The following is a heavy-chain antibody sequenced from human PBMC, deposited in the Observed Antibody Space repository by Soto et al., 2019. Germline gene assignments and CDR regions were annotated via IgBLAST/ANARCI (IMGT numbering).Heavy chain of an antibody. J-gene: IGHJ4*02. D-gene: IGHD1-26*01. CDR2: VKSKNDGGAI. CDR1: GFTFTSAW. Sequence: VGSLRLSCAGSGFTFTSAWMNWVRQAPGKGLEWVGRVKSKNDGGAIDYGTPVKGRFIISRDDSKNTAYLQMNSLKIEDTGVYYCVGGSPFEYWGQGTLVTVSS. CDR3: VGGSPFEY. V-gene: IGHV3-15*05.